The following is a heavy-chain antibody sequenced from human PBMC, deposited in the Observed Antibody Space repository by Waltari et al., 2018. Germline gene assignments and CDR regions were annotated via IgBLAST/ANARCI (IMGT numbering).Heavy chain of an antibody. CDR3: ARPWNNGWYYSGMDV. Sequence: EVQLVQSGAEVKKPGESLKISCQVSGHSLTDYWIAWVRRRPGKGLEWMGIIYRGDSDTRYSPSFQGQVTISVDKSIDTAYLEWSSLKASDTGIYFCARPWNNGWYYSGMDVWGQGTSVTVSS. J-gene: IGHJ6*02. CDR1: GHSLTDYW. D-gene: IGHD6-19*01. V-gene: IGHV5-51*01. CDR2: IYRGDSDT.